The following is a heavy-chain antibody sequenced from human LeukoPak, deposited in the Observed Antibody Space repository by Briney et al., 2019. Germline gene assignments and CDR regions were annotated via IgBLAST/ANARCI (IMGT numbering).Heavy chain of an antibody. V-gene: IGHV3-30*04. J-gene: IGHJ6*03. CDR2: ISYDGSNK. CDR3: ARGYCSGGSCYSAPYYYYYYMDV. CDR1: GFTFSSYA. D-gene: IGHD2-15*01. Sequence: GSLRLSCAASGFTFSSYAMHWVRQAPGKGLEWVAVISYDGSNKYYADSVKGRFTISRDNSKNTLYLQMNSLRAEDTAVYYCARGYCSGGSCYSAPYYYYYYMDVWGKGTTVTVSS.